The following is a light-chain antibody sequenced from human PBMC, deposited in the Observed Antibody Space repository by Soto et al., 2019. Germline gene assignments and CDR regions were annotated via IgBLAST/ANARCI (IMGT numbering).Light chain of an antibody. J-gene: IGLJ1*01. CDR2: DVT. Sequence: FALTQPASVSGSPGQSITVSCTGTSSDVGAYNYVSWYQQHPGKVPKLMIYDVTNRPSGVSNRFSGSKSGNTASLTISGLQAEDEADYYCSSYTRTSTYVFGAG. CDR3: SSYTRTSTYV. CDR1: SSDVGAYNY. V-gene: IGLV2-14*01.